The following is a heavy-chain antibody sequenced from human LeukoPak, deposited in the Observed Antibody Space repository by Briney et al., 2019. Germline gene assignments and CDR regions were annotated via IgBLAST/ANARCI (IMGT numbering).Heavy chain of an antibody. CDR3: ARPPMVRGVSP. CDR2: IKQDGSEK. D-gene: IGHD3-10*01. V-gene: IGHV3-7*01. Sequence: PGGSLRLSCAASGFTFSNYGMHWVRQAPGKGLEWVANIKQDGSEKYYVDSVKGRFTISRDNAKNSLYLQMNSLRAEDTAVYYCARPPMVRGVSPWGQGTLVTVSS. J-gene: IGHJ5*02. CDR1: GFTFSNYG.